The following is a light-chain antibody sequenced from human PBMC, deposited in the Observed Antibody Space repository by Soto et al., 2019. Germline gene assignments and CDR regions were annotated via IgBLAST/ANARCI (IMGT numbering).Light chain of an antibody. CDR1: NIGTKS. CDR3: QVWDSSSDHYV. J-gene: IGLJ1*01. Sequence: SYELTQPPSVSVAPGQTARLTCGGDNIGTKSVHWYQQKPGRAPVLVVYDDSDRPSGIPERFSGSNSGTTATLTISRVEAGDEADYYCQVWDSSSDHYVFGNGTKVTVL. CDR2: DDS. V-gene: IGLV3-21*02.